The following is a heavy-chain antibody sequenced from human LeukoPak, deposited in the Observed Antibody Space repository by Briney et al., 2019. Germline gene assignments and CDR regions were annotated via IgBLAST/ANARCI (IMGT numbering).Heavy chain of an antibody. CDR1: GFTFSSYG. J-gene: IGHJ4*02. D-gene: IGHD4-17*01. V-gene: IGHV3-30*18. Sequence: GGSLRLSCAASGFTFSSYGMHWVRQAPGKGLEWVAVISYDGSNKYYADSVKGRFTISRDNSKNTLYLQMNSLRAEDTAVYYCAKPGTVTTISDYWGQGTLVTVSS. CDR2: ISYDGSNK. CDR3: AKPGTVTTISDY.